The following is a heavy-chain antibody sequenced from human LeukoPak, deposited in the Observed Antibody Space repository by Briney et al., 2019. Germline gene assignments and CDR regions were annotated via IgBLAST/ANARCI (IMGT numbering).Heavy chain of an antibody. CDR3: AKDREDERVVWFGQSYDY. V-gene: IGHV3-23*01. J-gene: IGHJ4*02. CDR1: GFTFSSYG. D-gene: IGHD3-10*01. Sequence: GGSLRLSCAASGFTFSSYGMSWVRQAPGKGLEWVSAISGSGGSTYYADSVKGRFTISRDNSKNTLYLQMNSLRAEDTAVYYCAKDREDERVVWFGQSYDYWGQGTLVTVSS. CDR2: ISGSGGST.